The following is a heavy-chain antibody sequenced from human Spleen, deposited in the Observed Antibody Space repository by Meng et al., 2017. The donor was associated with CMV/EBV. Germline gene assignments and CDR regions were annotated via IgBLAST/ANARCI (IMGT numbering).Heavy chain of an antibody. CDR3: AKVPAYLNILTGFPVDY. CDR1: GFTCSTYP. V-gene: IGHV3-23*01. CDR2: IRHSGDT. J-gene: IGHJ4*02. Sequence: SGFTCSTYPRTWVRQAPGKGLEWVSSIRHSGDTYYADSVKGRFTISRDSSRNTLYLQMNSLSAEDTAIYFCAKVPAYLNILTGFPVDYWGQGTLVTVSS. D-gene: IGHD3-9*01.